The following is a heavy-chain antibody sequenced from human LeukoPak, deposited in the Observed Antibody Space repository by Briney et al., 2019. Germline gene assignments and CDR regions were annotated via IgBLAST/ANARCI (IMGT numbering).Heavy chain of an antibody. D-gene: IGHD3-10*01. J-gene: IGHJ5*02. Sequence: GGSLRLSCVASGFTFSSYAMSWVRQAPGKGLEWVSAISGSGGSTSYADSVKGRFTISRDNAKNSLYLQMNSLRAEDTAVYYCARASGSGIRRGVDPWGQGTLVTVSS. V-gene: IGHV3-23*01. CDR3: ARASGSGIRRGVDP. CDR1: GFTFSSYA. CDR2: ISGSGGST.